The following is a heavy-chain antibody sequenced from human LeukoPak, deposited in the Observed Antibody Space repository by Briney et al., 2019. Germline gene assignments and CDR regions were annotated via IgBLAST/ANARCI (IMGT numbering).Heavy chain of an antibody. V-gene: IGHV4-61*01. Sequence: SETLSLTCTVSGGSVSSGSYYWRWIRQPPGKGLEWIGYIYYSGSTNYNPSLKSRVTISVDTSKNQFSLKLSSVTAADTAVYYCAREGSQGGYWGQGTLVTVSS. CDR2: IYYSGST. CDR3: AREGSQGGY. J-gene: IGHJ4*02. D-gene: IGHD3-16*01. CDR1: GGSVSSGSYY.